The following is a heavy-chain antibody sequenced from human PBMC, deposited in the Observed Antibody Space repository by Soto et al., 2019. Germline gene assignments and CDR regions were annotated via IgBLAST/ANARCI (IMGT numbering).Heavy chain of an antibody. V-gene: IGHV3-7*01. J-gene: IGHJ6*02. Sequence: EVQLVESGGGLVQPGGSLRLSCAASGFTFSSYWMSWVRQAPGKGLEWVANIKQDGSEKYYVDSVKGRFTISRDNAKNSLSLQMNRLRAEDTAVYYCARDRTVTRSTPYYYYGMDVWGQGTTVTVSS. CDR2: IKQDGSEK. CDR3: ARDRTVTRSTPYYYYGMDV. CDR1: GFTFSSYW. D-gene: IGHD4-4*01.